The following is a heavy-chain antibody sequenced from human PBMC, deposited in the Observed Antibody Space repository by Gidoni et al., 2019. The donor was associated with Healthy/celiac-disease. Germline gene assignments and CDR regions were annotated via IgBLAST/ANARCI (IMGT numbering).Heavy chain of an antibody. CDR3: AHTPRYYDSSAYYYVHYMDV. V-gene: IGHV2-5*01. J-gene: IGHJ6*03. CDR2: IYWNDDK. CDR1: GFSLSTSGVG. D-gene: IGHD3-22*01. Sequence: QITLKESGPTLVTPTQTLTLTCTFPGFSLSTSGVGLRWIRQPPGEALEWLALIYWNDDKRYSPSLNSRLTITKDTSKNQVVLTMTNMDPVDTATYYCAHTPRYYDSSAYYYVHYMDVWGKGTTVTVSS.